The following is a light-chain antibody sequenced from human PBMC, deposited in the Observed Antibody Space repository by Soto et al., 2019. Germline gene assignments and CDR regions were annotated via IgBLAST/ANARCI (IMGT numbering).Light chain of an antibody. V-gene: IGLV2-14*01. CDR2: DVS. CDR3: SSYTSSSLYV. Sequence: QSARTHPASVSWSPGHSITISCTGTSSDVGGYNYVSWYQQLPGKAPKLMIYDVSDRPSGVSNRFSGSKSGNTASLTISGLQAEEEADYYCSSYTSSSLYVFGTGTKVTAL. CDR1: SSDVGGYNY. J-gene: IGLJ1*01.